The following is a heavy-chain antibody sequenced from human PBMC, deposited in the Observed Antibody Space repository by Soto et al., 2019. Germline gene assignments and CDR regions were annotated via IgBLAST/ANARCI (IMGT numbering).Heavy chain of an antibody. D-gene: IGHD1-1*01. V-gene: IGHV5-51*01. Sequence: PGESLKISCKGSGYSFTSYWIGWVRQMPGKGLEWMGIIYPGDSDTRYSPSFQGQVTISADKSISTAYLQWSSLKASDTAMYYCARLGLERLSYYYGMDVWGQGTTVTVSS. CDR3: ARLGLERLSYYYGMDV. CDR1: GYSFTSYW. CDR2: IYPGDSDT. J-gene: IGHJ6*02.